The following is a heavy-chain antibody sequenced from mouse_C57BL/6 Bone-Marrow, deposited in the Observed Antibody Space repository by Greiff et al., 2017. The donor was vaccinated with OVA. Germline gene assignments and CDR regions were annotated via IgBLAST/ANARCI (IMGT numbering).Heavy chain of an antibody. J-gene: IGHJ1*03. CDR1: GYTFTSYW. CDR2: IDPSDSYT. CDR3: ARSSITTVGFGV. V-gene: IGHV1-50*01. D-gene: IGHD1-1*01. Sequence: QVQLQQPGAELVKPGASVKLSCKASGYTFTSYWMQWVKQRPGQGLEWIGEIDPSDSYTNYNQKFKGKATLTVDTSSSTAYMQLSSLTSEDSAVYYCARSSITTVGFGVWGTGTTVTVSS.